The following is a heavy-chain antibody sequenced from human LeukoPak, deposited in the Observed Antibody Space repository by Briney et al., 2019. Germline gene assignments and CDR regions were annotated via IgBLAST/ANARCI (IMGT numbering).Heavy chain of an antibody. CDR2: ISYDGSNK. CDR3: ARNDYYDLGTYHSGFDY. Sequence: PGRSLRLSCAASGFTFSSYGMHWVRQAPGKGLEWVAVISYDGSNKYYADSVKGRFTISRDNSKNTVYLQMNSLRPEDTAMYYCARNDYYDLGTYHSGFDYWGLGTLVTVSS. J-gene: IGHJ4*02. V-gene: IGHV3-30*03. CDR1: GFTFSSYG. D-gene: IGHD3-10*01.